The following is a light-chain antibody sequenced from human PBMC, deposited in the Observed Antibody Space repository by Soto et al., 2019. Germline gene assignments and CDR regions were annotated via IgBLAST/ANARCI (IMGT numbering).Light chain of an antibody. CDR1: SSDVGGYNY. CDR3: SSYTSSSYVV. J-gene: IGLJ2*01. Sequence: QSALTQPASVSGSPGQSITISCTGTSSDVGGYNYVSWYQQHPGKAPKLMIYEVSNRPSGVSNRFSGSKSGNTASLTISGLQAEDVADYYCSSYTSSSYVVFGGGTKVTVL. CDR2: EVS. V-gene: IGLV2-14*01.